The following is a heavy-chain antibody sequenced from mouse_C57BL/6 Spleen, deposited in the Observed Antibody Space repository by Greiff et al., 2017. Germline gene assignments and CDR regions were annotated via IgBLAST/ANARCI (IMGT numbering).Heavy chain of an antibody. CDR2: IHPNSGST. CDR3: ARRGYDYGFDY. CDR1: GYTFTSYW. Sequence: VKLQQPGAELVKPGASVKLSCKASGYTFTSYWMHWVKQRPGQGLEWIGMIHPNSGSTNYNEKFKSKATLTVDKSSSTAYMQLSSLTSEDSAVYYCARRGYDYGFDYWGQGTTLTVSS. J-gene: IGHJ2*01. D-gene: IGHD2-4*01. V-gene: IGHV1-64*01.